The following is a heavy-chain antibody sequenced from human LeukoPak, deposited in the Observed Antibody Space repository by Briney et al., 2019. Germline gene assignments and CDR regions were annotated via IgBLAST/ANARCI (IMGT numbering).Heavy chain of an antibody. CDR2: ISYDGSNE. Sequence: TGGSLRLSCIASGFSFSDFGMHWVRQAPGKGLEWVAVISYDGSNEYYADSVKGRFTISRDNSKNTLYMQVSSLKSDDTAVYYCARMHSGYEPPKEYYGMDVWGKGTTVTVSS. J-gene: IGHJ6*04. CDR1: GFSFSDFG. D-gene: IGHD5-12*01. V-gene: IGHV3-30*03. CDR3: ARMHSGYEPPKEYYGMDV.